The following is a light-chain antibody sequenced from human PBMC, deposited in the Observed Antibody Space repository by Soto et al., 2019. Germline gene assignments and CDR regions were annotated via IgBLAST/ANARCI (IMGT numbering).Light chain of an antibody. CDR2: GAS. V-gene: IGKV3-15*01. Sequence: EKVMTQSPATLSVSPGERATLSCRASQSVRSDVAWYQQNPGQAPRLLIYGASTRATGVPARFSGSGSGTEFTLTISSLQSEDFAVYYCQQYYTWPPYTFGQGTKVDIK. CDR1: QSVRSD. J-gene: IGKJ2*01. CDR3: QQYYTWPPYT.